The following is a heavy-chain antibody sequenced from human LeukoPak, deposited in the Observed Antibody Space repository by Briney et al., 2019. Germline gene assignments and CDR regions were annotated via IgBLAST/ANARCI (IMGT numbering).Heavy chain of an antibody. V-gene: IGHV3-30-3*01. D-gene: IGHD4-17*01. CDR1: GFTFSSYA. Sequence: GRSLRPSCAASGFTFSSYAMHWVRQAPGKGLEWVAVISYDGSNKYYADSVKGRFTISRDNSKNTLYLQMNSLRAEDTAVYYCARRTTVTTTGDYWGQGTLVTVSS. CDR2: ISYDGSNK. CDR3: ARRTTVTTTGDY. J-gene: IGHJ4*02.